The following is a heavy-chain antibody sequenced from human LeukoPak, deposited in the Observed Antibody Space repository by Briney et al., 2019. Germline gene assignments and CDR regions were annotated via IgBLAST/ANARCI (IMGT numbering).Heavy chain of an antibody. CDR1: GYSLTSYW. V-gene: IGHV5-51*01. D-gene: IGHD3-10*01. Sequence: GESLKISCKGSGYSLTSYWIGWVRQMPGKGLEWMGIIYPGDSDTGYSPSFQGQVTISADKSISTAYLQWSSLKASDTAMYYCARGGYGSGSSQSDAFDIWGQGTMVTVSS. CDR3: ARGGYGSGSSQSDAFDI. J-gene: IGHJ3*02. CDR2: IYPGDSDT.